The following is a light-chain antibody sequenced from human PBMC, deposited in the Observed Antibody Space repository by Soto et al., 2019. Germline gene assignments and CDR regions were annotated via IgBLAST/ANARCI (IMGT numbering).Light chain of an antibody. CDR1: QSVSRSY. V-gene: IGKV3D-20*02. CDR3: QQRSNWPAT. Sequence: EVVLTHPPATLSVSPGDSATLSCRDSQSVSRSYLAWYQQKPGKAPRLLIYDASNRATGIPARVSGSGSGTDFTLTISSLEPEDFEVYYCQQRSNWPATFGQGTKVDIK. CDR2: DAS. J-gene: IGKJ1*01.